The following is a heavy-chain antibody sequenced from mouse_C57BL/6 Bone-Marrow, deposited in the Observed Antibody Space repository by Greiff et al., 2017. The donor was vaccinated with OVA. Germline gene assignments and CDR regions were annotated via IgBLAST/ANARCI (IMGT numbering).Heavy chain of an antibody. D-gene: IGHD1-1*01. CDR2: ISYDGSN. CDR1: GYSITSGYY. V-gene: IGHV3-6*01. CDR3: ARGGFYYYGSTWFAY. Sequence: EVQRVESGPGLVKPSQSLSLTCSVTGYSITSGYYWNWIRQFPGNKLEWMGYISYDGSNNYNPSLKNRISITRDTSKNQFFLKLNSVTTEDTATYYCARGGFYYYGSTWFAYWGQGTLVTVSA. J-gene: IGHJ3*01.